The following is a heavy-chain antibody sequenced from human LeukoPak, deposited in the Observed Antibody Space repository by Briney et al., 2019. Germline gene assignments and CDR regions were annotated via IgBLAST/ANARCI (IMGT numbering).Heavy chain of an antibody. CDR3: ARDPNSCSGGRCYRAFDS. CDR2: LSDDERTK. Sequence: GGSLRLSCAASGFTFSTYGLHWVRQGPGKGLEWVALLSDDERTKEYADSVKGRLTISRDNSKSTLYLQMNSLRPEDTAVYYCARDPNSCSGGRCYRAFDSWGQGTLVTVSS. CDR1: GFTFSTYG. D-gene: IGHD2-15*01. J-gene: IGHJ4*02. V-gene: IGHV3-30*03.